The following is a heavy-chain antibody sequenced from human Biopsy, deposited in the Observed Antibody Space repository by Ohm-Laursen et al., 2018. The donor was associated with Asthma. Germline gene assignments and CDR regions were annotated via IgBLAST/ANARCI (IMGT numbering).Heavy chain of an antibody. CDR2: IFYTGSI. J-gene: IGHJ6*02. CDR1: GGSIGRFY. CDR3: ARGRSAPGPYYRYGVDV. Sequence: SETLSLTCAVSGGSIGRFYWSWLRLAPGKGLEWIGHIFYTGSINYNPSLKNRVTISVDTSKTHFSLRLTSMTAADTALYLCARGRSAPGPYYRYGVDVWGQGTTVTVSS. D-gene: IGHD3-3*01. V-gene: IGHV4-59*01.